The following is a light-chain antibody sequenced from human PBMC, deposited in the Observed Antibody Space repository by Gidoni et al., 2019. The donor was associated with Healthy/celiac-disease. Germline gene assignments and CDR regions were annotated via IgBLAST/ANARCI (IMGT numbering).Light chain of an antibody. CDR2: GSS. CDR3: QQYNDWPPLT. CDR1: ESVTNK. J-gene: IGKJ4*01. V-gene: IGKV3-15*01. Sequence: EVVMTQSPATLSVSPGERATLSCRASESVTNKLAWYQQKPGQAPRLLIYGSSTRATEFTLTISSLQSEDSAVNYCQQYNDWPPLTFGGGTKVEIK.